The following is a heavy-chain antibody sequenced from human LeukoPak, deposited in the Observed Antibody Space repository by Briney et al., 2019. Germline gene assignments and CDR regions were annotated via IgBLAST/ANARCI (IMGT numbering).Heavy chain of an antibody. CDR1: GGTFSSYA. CDR2: IIPIFGTA. V-gene: IGHV1-69*13. CDR3: AIRTHYGDYGFLGN. D-gene: IGHD4-17*01. J-gene: IGHJ4*02. Sequence: VASVKVSCKASGGTFSSYAISWVRQAPGQGLEWMGGIIPIFGTANYAQKFQGRVTITADESTSTAYMELSSLRSEDTAVYYCAIRTHYGDYGFLGNWGQGTLVTVSS.